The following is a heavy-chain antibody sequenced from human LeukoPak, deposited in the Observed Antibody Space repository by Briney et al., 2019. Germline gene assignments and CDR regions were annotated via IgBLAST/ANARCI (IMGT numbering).Heavy chain of an antibody. CDR1: GGSISSSSYY. CDR2: IYYSGST. Sequence: SETLSLTCTVSGGSISSSSYYWGWIRQPPGKGLEWIGSIYYSGSTYYNPSLKSRVAISADMSKNQFSLKLTSVTGADTAVYYCAGERGEEYSSGWYKRNYFDNWGQGIRVTVSS. CDR3: AGERGEEYSSGWYKRNYFDN. D-gene: IGHD6-19*01. V-gene: IGHV4-39*07. J-gene: IGHJ4*02.